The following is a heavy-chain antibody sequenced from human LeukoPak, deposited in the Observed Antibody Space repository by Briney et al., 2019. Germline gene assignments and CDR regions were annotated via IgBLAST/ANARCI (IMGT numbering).Heavy chain of an antibody. Sequence: PSETLSLTCTVSGGSISSSSYYWGWIRQPPGKGLEWIGSVYYSGSTHYNPSLKSRVTISVDTSKNQFSLKLSSVTAADTAVYYCARYYVGYGMDVWGQGTTVTVSS. J-gene: IGHJ6*02. CDR1: GGSISSSSYY. CDR3: ARYYVGYGMDV. CDR2: VYYSGST. D-gene: IGHD2/OR15-2a*01. V-gene: IGHV4-39*01.